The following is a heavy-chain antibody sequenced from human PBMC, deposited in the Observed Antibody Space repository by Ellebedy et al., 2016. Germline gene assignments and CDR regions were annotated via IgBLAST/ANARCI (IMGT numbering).Heavy chain of an antibody. J-gene: IGHJ4*02. V-gene: IGHV4-34*01. CDR3: ARAEFGTISDY. Sequence: SETLSLXXAVYGGSFSGYYWSWIRQPPGKGLEWIGEINHSGSTNYNPSLKSRVTISVDTSKNQFSLKLSSVTAADTAVYYCARAEFGTISDYWGQGTLVTVSS. CDR2: INHSGST. CDR1: GGSFSGYY. D-gene: IGHD2-8*01.